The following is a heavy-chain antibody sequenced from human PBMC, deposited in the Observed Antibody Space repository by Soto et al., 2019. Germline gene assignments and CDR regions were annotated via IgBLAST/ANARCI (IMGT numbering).Heavy chain of an antibody. Sequence: HPGGSLRLSCAASGFTFSSYAMHWVRQAPGKGLEWVAVISYDGSNKYYADSVKGRFTISRDNSKNTLYLQMNSLRAEDTAVYYCARDPRAVAVLPGGYWGQGTLVTVSS. CDR3: ARDPRAVAVLPGGY. CDR2: ISYDGSNK. D-gene: IGHD6-19*01. CDR1: GFTFSSYA. V-gene: IGHV3-30-3*01. J-gene: IGHJ4*02.